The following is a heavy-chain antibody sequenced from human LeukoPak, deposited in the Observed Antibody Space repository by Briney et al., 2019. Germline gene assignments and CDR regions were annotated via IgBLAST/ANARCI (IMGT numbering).Heavy chain of an antibody. Sequence: GGSLRLSCAASGFTLSTYWIHWVRQPPGKGLVWVSRINSDGNSFADSVKGRFTISRDNAKNTVYLQMNSLRAEDTAVYFCAGGYTFGTLDYWGQGALVTVSS. D-gene: IGHD3-16*01. V-gene: IGHV3-74*01. CDR2: INSDGN. CDR1: GFTLSTYW. J-gene: IGHJ4*02. CDR3: AGGYTFGTLDY.